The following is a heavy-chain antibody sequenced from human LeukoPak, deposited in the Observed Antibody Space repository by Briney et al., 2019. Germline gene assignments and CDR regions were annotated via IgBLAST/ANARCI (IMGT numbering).Heavy chain of an antibody. J-gene: IGHJ4*02. CDR2: IHYSGST. Sequence: PSETLSLTCTVSGGSISSCYWNWIRQPPGKGLEWIGYIHYSGSTYYHPSLKNRVTISLDTSKTKFSLRLSSVTAADTAVYFCARGSPSTPDSWGQGTLVTVSS. CDR3: ARGSPSTPDS. V-gene: IGHV4-59*01. CDR1: GGSISSCY. D-gene: IGHD2-15*01.